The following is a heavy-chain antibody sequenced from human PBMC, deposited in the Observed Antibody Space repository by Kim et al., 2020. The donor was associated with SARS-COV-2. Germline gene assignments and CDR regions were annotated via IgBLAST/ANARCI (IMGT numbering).Heavy chain of an antibody. J-gene: IGHJ6*02. CDR1: GYTFTTYA. CDR3: ARSPYPEGRWLYPQGIDV. Sequence: ASVKVSCKGSGYTFTTYAINWVRHVPGQGLEWMGWINTKTGVPAYAQGLTGRFVFSLDTSVSRAYLEIDNLGPEDSAVYHCARSPYPEGRWLYPQGIDVWGPGTTVNVSS. V-gene: IGHV7-4-1*01. D-gene: IGHD3-10*01. CDR2: INTKTGVP.